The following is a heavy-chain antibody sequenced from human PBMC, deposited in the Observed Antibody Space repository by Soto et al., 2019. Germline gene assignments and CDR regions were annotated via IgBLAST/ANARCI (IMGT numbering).Heavy chain of an antibody. V-gene: IGHV3-30-3*01. J-gene: IGHJ4*02. D-gene: IGHD3-22*01. CDR1: GLTFSSYA. CDR2: MSYDGNNK. CDR3: KGYYYESSGYPFDY. Sequence: GGSLRLSCAGSGLTFSSYAMHWVRQAPGKGLEWVAVMSYDGNNKYYAASVKGRFTIPRDNFKNTLYLQMNSLRVEDTAVYYCKGYYYESSGYPFDYWGQGTLVTVSS.